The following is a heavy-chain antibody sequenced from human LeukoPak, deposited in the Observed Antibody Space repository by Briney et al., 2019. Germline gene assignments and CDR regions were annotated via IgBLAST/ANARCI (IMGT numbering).Heavy chain of an antibody. CDR1: GFTFSSYA. V-gene: IGHV3-23*01. Sequence: GGSLRLSCAASGFTFSSYAMSWVRQAPGKGLDWVSLISDSVGGTYYAVSVKGRFTISRDNSKNTLYLQMNSLRAEDTAVYYCAKGGSSGWYHLDFWGQGTLVTVSS. CDR3: AKGGSSGWYHLDF. D-gene: IGHD6-19*01. J-gene: IGHJ4*02. CDR2: ISDSVGGT.